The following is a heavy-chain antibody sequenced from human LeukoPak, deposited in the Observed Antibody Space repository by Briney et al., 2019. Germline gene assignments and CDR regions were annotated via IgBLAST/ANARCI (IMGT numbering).Heavy chain of an antibody. J-gene: IGHJ4*02. CDR2: IYSGGST. Sequence: GGSLRLSCAASGFTFSNYAMSWVRQAPGKGLEWVSVIYSGGSTYYADSVKGRFTISRHNSKNTLYLQMNSLRAEDTAVYYCAGGEQWLVFDYWGQGTLVTVSS. CDR1: GFTFSNYA. V-gene: IGHV3-53*04. D-gene: IGHD6-19*01. CDR3: AGGEQWLVFDY.